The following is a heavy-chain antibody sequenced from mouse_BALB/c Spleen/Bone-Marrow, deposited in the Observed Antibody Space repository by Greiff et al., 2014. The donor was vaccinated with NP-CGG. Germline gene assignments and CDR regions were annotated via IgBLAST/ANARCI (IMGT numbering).Heavy chain of an antibody. Sequence: EVQLQQSGPGLVKPSQSLSLTCNVTGYSITSDYAWNWIRQFPGNKLEWMGYLSYSGSTSYNPSLKSRFSITRDTSKNQFFLHLNSVTTEDTATYYCARDYGYDYFDYWGQGTTLTVSS. CDR2: LSYSGST. CDR3: ARDYGYDYFDY. D-gene: IGHD1-2*01. J-gene: IGHJ2*01. V-gene: IGHV3-2*02. CDR1: GYSITSDYA.